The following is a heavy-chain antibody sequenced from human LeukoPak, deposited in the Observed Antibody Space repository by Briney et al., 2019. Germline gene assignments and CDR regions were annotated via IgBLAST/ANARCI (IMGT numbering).Heavy chain of an antibody. Sequence: SETLSLTCAVYGGSFSGYYWSWIRQPPGKVLEWIGEINHSGSTNYNPSLKSRVTISVDTSKNQFSLKLSSVTAADTAAYYRAVEVGATNGDNWFDPWGQGTLVTVSS. CDR2: INHSGST. CDR3: AVEVGATNGDNWFDP. V-gene: IGHV4-34*01. J-gene: IGHJ5*02. CDR1: GGSFSGYY. D-gene: IGHD1-26*01.